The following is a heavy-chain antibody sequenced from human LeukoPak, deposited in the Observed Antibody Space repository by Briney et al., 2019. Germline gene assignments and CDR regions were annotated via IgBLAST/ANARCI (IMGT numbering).Heavy chain of an antibody. V-gene: IGHV1-46*01. CDR2: INPSGGST. CDR3: ARGGLGIAYYYDSSGYYYC. J-gene: IGHJ4*02. CDR1: GYTFTSYY. D-gene: IGHD3-22*01. Sequence: ASVKVSCKASGYTFTSYYMHWVRQAPGQGLEWMGIINPSGGSTSYAQKFQGRVTMTRDTSTSTVYMELSSLRSDDTAVYYCARGGLGIAYYYDSSGYYYCWGQGTLVTVSS.